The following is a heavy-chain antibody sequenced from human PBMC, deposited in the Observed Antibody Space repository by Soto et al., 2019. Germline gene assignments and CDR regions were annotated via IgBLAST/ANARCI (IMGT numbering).Heavy chain of an antibody. CDR2: INPHGGST. CDR3: ARGDSTDCSNGVCSFFYNHDMDV. Sequence: ASVKVSCKAPGATFTSYYLNWVRQAPGQGLEWMGVINPHGGSTKYAQKFQGRITMTRDTSRSTVYMELSSLRSDDTAIYYCARGDSTDCSNGVCSFFYNHDMDVWGQGTTVTVSS. J-gene: IGHJ6*02. CDR1: GATFTSYY. D-gene: IGHD2-8*01. V-gene: IGHV1-46*01.